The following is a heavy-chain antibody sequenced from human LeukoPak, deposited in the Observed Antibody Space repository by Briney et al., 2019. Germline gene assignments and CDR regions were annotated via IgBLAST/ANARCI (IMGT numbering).Heavy chain of an antibody. V-gene: IGHV3-13*01. CDR2: IGTAGDT. CDR3: ARGRATYPVSY. D-gene: IGHD1-26*01. CDR1: GFTFSSYD. Sequence: GGSLRLSCAASGFTFSSYDMHWVRQPTGKGLEWVSAIGTAGDTFYLGSVKGRFTISRENVKNSLYLQMNSLGVGDTAVYYCARGRATYPVSYWGQGTLVTVSS. J-gene: IGHJ4*02.